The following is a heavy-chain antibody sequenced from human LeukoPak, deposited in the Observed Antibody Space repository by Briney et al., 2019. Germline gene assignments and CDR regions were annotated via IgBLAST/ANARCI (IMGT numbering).Heavy chain of an antibody. CDR1: GYTFTTYY. CDR3: ARARGSGSYYGHDYYYYYYMDV. D-gene: IGHD3-10*01. CDR2: INPSGGST. J-gene: IGHJ6*03. Sequence: ASVKLSCKAAGYTFTTYYIHWGTQAPGQGLEWRGMINPSGGSTTYAQKFQGRGIMTGDKSTSTVYMELRSLRSEDTAVYYCARARGSGSYYGHDYYYYYYMDVWGQGTTVTVSS. V-gene: IGHV1-46*01.